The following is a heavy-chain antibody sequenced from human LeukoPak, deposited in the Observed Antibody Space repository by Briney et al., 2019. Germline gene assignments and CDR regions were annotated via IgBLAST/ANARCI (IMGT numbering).Heavy chain of an antibody. Sequence: GGSLRLSCAASGFTFSSYGMHWVRQAPGKGLEWVAFIRYDGSDKYYADSVKGRFTISRDNSKNTMYLQMNSLRAEDTAVYYXXXXXDRGHIVVVPAADYWGQGTLVTVSS. CDR2: IRYDGSDK. CDR3: XXXXDRGHIVVVPAADY. V-gene: IGHV3-30*02. J-gene: IGHJ4*02. D-gene: IGHD2-2*01. CDR1: GFTFSSYG.